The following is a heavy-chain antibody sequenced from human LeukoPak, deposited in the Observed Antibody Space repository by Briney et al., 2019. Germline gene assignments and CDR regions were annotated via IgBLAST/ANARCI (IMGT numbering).Heavy chain of an antibody. CDR3: ARDDHPYYFDY. J-gene: IGHJ4*02. CDR2: INSDGSST. V-gene: IGHV3-74*01. CDR1: GFTFSSYW. Sequence: GGSLRLSCAASGFTFSSYWMHWVRHAPGKGLVWVSRINSDGSSTSYADSVKGRFTISRDNAKNTLYLQMSSLRAEDTAVYYCARDDHPYYFDYWGQGTLVTVSS.